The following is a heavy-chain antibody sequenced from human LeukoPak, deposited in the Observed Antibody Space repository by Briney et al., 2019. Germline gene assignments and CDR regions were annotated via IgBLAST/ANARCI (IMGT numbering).Heavy chain of an antibody. CDR2: IYYSGST. CDR3: ASSEPARITMVRGAILDAFDI. V-gene: IGHV4-59*01. D-gene: IGHD3-10*01. CDR1: GGSISSYY. J-gene: IGHJ3*02. Sequence: PSETLSLTCTVSGGSISSYYWSWIGQPPGKGLEWIGYIYYSGSTNYNPSLKSRVTISVDTSKNQFSLKLSSVTAADTAVYYCASSEPARITMVRGAILDAFDIWGQGTMVTVSS.